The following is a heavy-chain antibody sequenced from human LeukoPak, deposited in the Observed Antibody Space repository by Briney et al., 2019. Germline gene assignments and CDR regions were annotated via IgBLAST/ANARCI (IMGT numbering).Heavy chain of an antibody. V-gene: IGHV3-64*01. D-gene: IGHD3-10*01. CDR3: AKDLVTGSLDY. Sequence: GGSLRLSCAASGFTFSSYAMHWVRQAPGKGLEYVSAISSNGGSTYYANSVKGRFTISRDNSKNTLYLQMNSLRAEDTAIYYCAKDLVTGSLDYWGQGTLVTVSS. J-gene: IGHJ4*02. CDR1: GFTFSSYA. CDR2: ISSNGGST.